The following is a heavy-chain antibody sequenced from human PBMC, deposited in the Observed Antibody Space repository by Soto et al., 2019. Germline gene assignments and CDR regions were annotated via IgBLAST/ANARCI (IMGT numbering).Heavy chain of an antibody. V-gene: IGHV4-31*03. CDR3: ARSVGVRGVPNTFDY. Sequence: VQLQESGPGLVKPSQTLSLTCTVSGGSISSGGYYWSWIRQHPGKGLEWIGYIYYSGSTYYNPSLKSRVTIAVDTSKNQFPLKLSSVTAADTAVYYCARSVGVRGVPNTFDYWGQGTLVTVSS. D-gene: IGHD3-10*01. CDR2: IYYSGST. J-gene: IGHJ4*02. CDR1: GGSISSGGYY.